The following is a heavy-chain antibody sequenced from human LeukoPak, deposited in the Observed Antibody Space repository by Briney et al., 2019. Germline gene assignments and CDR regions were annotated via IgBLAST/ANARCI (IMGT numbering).Heavy chain of an antibody. D-gene: IGHD4-17*01. CDR2: IYYSGST. V-gene: IGHV4-31*03. Sequence: PSETLSLTCTVSGGSISSGGYYWSWIRQHPGKGPEWIGYIYYSGSTYYNPSLKSRVTISVDTSKNQFSLKLSSVTAADTAVHYCARDCGDYTGSNWFDPWGQGTLVTVSS. CDR3: ARDCGDYTGSNWFDP. CDR1: GGSISSGGYY. J-gene: IGHJ5*02.